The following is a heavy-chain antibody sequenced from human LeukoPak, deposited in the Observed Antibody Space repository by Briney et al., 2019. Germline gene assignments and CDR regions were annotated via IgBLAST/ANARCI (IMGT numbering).Heavy chain of an antibody. D-gene: IGHD2-21*02. J-gene: IGHJ4*02. Sequence: GGSLRLSCAASGFTFSTYWMKWYRQAPGKGLEWVGNVNQDASEINYVDSVRGRFTISRDNAKNSLHLQMNSLRAEDTAVYYCATDRDNSDWQKRFDSWGQGTLVTVSS. CDR1: GFTFSTYW. CDR3: ATDRDNSDWQKRFDS. CDR2: VNQDASEI. V-gene: IGHV3-7*01.